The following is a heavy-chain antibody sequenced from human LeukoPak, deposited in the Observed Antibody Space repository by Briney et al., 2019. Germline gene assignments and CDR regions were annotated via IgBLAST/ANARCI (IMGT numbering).Heavy chain of an antibody. V-gene: IGHV1-46*01. D-gene: IGHD1-26*01. CDR3: ASTSGTYDAFDI. J-gene: IGHJ3*02. CDR1: GYTFTSYY. Sequence: ASVKVSYKASGYTFTSYYMHWVRQAPGQGLEWMGIINPSGGSTSYAQKFQGRVTMTRDTSTSTVYMELSSLRSEDTAVYYCASTSGTYDAFDIWGQGTMVTVSS. CDR2: INPSGGST.